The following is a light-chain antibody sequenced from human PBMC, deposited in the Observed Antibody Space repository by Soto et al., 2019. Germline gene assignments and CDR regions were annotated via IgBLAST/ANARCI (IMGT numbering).Light chain of an antibody. CDR3: GSWYSSLSAYV. CDR2: DDD. CDR1: RYNIGGNS. V-gene: IGLV1-51*01. J-gene: IGLJ1*01. Sequence: QSVRTQPPSVSASPGQKVTISCSGSRYNIGGNSVSWYQQLPGTAPKLLIYDDDKRPSGIPDRFSGSKSGTSATLGITGFQTGDYVDHDCGSWYSSLSAYVCGNGTKVTVL.